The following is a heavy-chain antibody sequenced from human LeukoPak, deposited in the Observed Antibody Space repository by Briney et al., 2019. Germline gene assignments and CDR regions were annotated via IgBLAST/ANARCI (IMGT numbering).Heavy chain of an antibody. CDR2: IGGRDDGA. D-gene: IGHD3/OR15-3a*01. Sequence: GGSLRLSCAAPGFTFSSYAMSWVRQAPGKGLEWVSTIGGRDDGAYYADSVKGRFTISRDNSKNTLYLQMKNLRAEDTAVYYCAKLHFGLIIYFDYWGQGTLVTVSS. J-gene: IGHJ4*02. V-gene: IGHV3-23*01. CDR1: GFTFSSYA. CDR3: AKLHFGLIIYFDY.